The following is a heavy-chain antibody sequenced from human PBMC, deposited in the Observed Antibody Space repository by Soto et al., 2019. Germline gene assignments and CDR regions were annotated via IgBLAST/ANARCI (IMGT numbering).Heavy chain of an antibody. J-gene: IGHJ5*02. CDR3: ARAVSSSWYYWFDP. Sequence: PSETLSLTCTVSGDSISDYYWSWIRQPAGKGLEWIGRIYTSGSTDYNPSLNSRVTISIDTSKNQFSLKVTSVTAADTAVYYCARAVSSSWYYWFDPWGQGTLVTVSS. V-gene: IGHV4-4*07. CDR1: GDSISDYY. D-gene: IGHD6-13*01. CDR2: IYTSGST.